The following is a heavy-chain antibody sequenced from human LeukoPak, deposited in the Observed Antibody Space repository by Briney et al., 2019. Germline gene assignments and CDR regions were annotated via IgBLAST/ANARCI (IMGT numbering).Heavy chain of an antibody. V-gene: IGHV4-34*01. CDR3: ARALGLRWGDY. CDR1: GGPLSGYY. Sequence: PSETLSLTCAVYGGPLSGYYWSWIRQPPGKGLEWIGEINHSGSTNYNPSLKSRVTISVDTSKNQFSLKLSSVTAADTAVYYCARALGLRWGDYWGQGTLVTVSS. D-gene: IGHD4-17*01. J-gene: IGHJ4*02. CDR2: INHSGST.